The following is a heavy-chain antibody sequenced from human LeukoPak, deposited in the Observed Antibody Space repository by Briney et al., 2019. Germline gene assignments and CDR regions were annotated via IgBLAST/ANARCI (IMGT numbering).Heavy chain of an antibody. CDR1: GFTFSSHE. CDR3: ARDYSDILTGYSPLDY. Sequence: GGSLRLSCAASGFTFSSHEMNWVRQAPGKGLEWVSYISSSGSTIYYADSVKGRFTISGDNAKNSLYLQMNSLRAEDTAVYYCARDYSDILTGYSPLDYWGQGTLVTVSS. CDR2: ISSSGSTI. V-gene: IGHV3-48*03. J-gene: IGHJ4*02. D-gene: IGHD3-9*01.